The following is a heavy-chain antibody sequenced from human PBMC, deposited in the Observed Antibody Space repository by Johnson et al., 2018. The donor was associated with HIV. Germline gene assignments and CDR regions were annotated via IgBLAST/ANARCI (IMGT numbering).Heavy chain of an antibody. CDR3: LQDGYCSSANCHTGAFDV. J-gene: IGHJ3*01. V-gene: IGHV3-30*02. CDR1: GFTFSRYG. D-gene: IGHD2-2*02. CDR2: IRYDGSNK. Sequence: QVQLVESGGGVVQRGGSLRLSCAASGFTFSRYGMHWVRQAPGKGLEWVAFIRYDGSNKYYADSVKGRFSISRDNSKNMLYLQMDSLRVEDTAVYFCLQDGYCSSANCHTGAFDVWGRGTTVTVSS.